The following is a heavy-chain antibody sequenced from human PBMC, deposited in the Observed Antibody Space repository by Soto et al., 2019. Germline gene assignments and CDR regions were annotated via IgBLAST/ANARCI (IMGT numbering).Heavy chain of an antibody. CDR1: GDSINNTYW. Sequence: SETLSLTCFVSGDSINNTYWWSWVRQAPEKGLEWIGEIYHTGGRSYMPSLRGRITLSVDTSKNQFSLKLTSVTAEDTAVYYCARDQEVVYSSSWRLGWLDPWGQGTMVTVYS. CDR2: IYHTGGR. CDR3: ARDQEVVYSSSWRLGWLDP. J-gene: IGHJ5*02. D-gene: IGHD6-13*01. V-gene: IGHV4-4*02.